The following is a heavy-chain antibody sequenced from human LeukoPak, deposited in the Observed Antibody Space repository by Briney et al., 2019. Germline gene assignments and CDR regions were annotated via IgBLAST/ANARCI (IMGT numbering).Heavy chain of an antibody. D-gene: IGHD6-19*01. CDR2: ISWNSGSI. CDR1: GFTFDDYA. Sequence: GRSLRLSCAASGFTFDDYAMHWVRQAPGKGLEWVSGISWNSGSIGYADSVKGRFTISRDNAKNSLYLQMNSLRAEDTALYYCAKASLKWLPEKWGQGTLVTVSS. V-gene: IGHV3-9*01. J-gene: IGHJ4*02. CDR3: AKASLKWLPEK.